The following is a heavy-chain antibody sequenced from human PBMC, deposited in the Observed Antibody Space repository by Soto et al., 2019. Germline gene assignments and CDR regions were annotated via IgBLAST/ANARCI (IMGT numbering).Heavy chain of an antibody. Sequence: QVQLVESGGGVVQPGRSLRLSCAASGFTFSSYAMHWVRQAPGKGLEWVAVISYDGSNKYYADSVKGRFTISRDNSKNTLYLQMNSLRGEDTAVYYCAREIDGEYCSGGSCQFDYWGQGTLVTVSS. CDR1: GFTFSSYA. J-gene: IGHJ4*02. CDR3: AREIDGEYCSGGSCQFDY. D-gene: IGHD2-15*01. V-gene: IGHV3-30-3*01. CDR2: ISYDGSNK.